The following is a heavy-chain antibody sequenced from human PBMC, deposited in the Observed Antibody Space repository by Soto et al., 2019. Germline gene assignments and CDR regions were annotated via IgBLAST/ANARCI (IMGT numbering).Heavy chain of an antibody. CDR3: ATTVKEWLISGWFDP. CDR2: FDPEDGET. V-gene: IGHV1-24*01. D-gene: IGHD3-3*01. J-gene: IGHJ5*02. CDR1: GYTLTELS. Sequence: QVQLVQSGAEVKKPGASVKVSCKVSGYTLTELSMHWVRQAPGKGLEWMGGFDPEDGETIYAQKFQGRVTMTEDTSKDTAYMELGSLRSEETAGYFCATTVKEWLISGWFDPWGQGTLVTVSS.